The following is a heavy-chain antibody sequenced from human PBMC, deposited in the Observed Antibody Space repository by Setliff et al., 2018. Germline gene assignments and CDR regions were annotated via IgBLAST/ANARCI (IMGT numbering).Heavy chain of an antibody. CDR2: IKQDGSEK. V-gene: IGHV3-7*01. Sequence: GGSLRLSCAASGFTFSSYWMSWVRQAPGKGLEWVANIKQDGSEKYYVDSVKGRFTISRDNAKNSLYLQMNSLRAEDTAVYYCAKDSRYCSGGSCSEPDAFDIWGQGTMVTVS. CDR3: AKDSRYCSGGSCSEPDAFDI. D-gene: IGHD2-15*01. J-gene: IGHJ3*02. CDR1: GFTFSSYW.